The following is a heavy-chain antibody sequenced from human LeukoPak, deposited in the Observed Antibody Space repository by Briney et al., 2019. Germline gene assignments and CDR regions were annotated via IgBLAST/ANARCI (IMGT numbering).Heavy chain of an antibody. CDR1: GFTFSSYS. CDR2: ISGSSSYT. Sequence: GGSLRLSCAASGFTFSSYSMNWVRQAPGKGLEWVSAISGSSSYTYYADSVKGRFTISRDNAKNSLYLQMNSLRAEDTAVYYCARGIAAAGYFDYWGQGPLLTVS. CDR3: ARGIAAAGYFDY. J-gene: IGHJ4*02. V-gene: IGHV3-21*01. D-gene: IGHD6-13*01.